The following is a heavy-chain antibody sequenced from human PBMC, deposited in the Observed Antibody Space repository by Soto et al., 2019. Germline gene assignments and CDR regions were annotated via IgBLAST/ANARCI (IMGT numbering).Heavy chain of an antibody. CDR2: MHSSVIS. J-gene: IGHJ4*02. Sequence: SETLSLTCTVSAGSVSSVNYYWTWIRQPPGKGPECVGYMHSSVISLYNPSLKSRVFGSVDTSITHFSLKLISVTAADTALHFCARDSLALFDSWGQGTLVTVSS. CDR3: ARDSLALFDS. D-gene: IGHD5-12*01. CDR1: AGSVSSVNYY. V-gene: IGHV4-61*03.